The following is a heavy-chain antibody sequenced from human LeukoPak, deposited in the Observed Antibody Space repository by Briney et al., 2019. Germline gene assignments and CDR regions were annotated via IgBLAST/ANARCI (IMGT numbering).Heavy chain of an antibody. D-gene: IGHD2-15*01. J-gene: IGHJ4*02. CDR1: GFTFSSYA. CDR3: ANGMSQCSGGSCYEFDY. CDR2: ISYDGSNK. V-gene: IGHV3-30-3*01. Sequence: GGSLRLSCAASGFTFSSYAMHWVRQAPGKGLEWVAVISYDGSNKYYADSVKGRFTISRDNSKNTLYLQMNSLRAEDTAVYYCANGMSQCSGGSCYEFDYWGLGTLVTVSS.